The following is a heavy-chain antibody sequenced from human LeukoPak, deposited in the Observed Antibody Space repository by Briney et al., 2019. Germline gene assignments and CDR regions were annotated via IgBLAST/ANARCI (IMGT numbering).Heavy chain of an antibody. CDR3: ARAGGYSYGDLTFDI. D-gene: IGHD5-18*01. J-gene: IGHJ3*02. V-gene: IGHV3-30*04. CDR2: ISYDGSNN. CDR1: GFSFRSYA. Sequence: GGCLRQAFATHGFSFRSYAMHWVRQAPGKGLEWVAVISYDGSNNYYADSVKGRFTISRHNSKNTLSLQMNSLKGEDTAVYYCARAGGYSYGDLTFDIWGQGTMVTVSS.